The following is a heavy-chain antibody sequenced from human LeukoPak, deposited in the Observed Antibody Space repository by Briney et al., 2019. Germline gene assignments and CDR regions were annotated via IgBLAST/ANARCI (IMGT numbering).Heavy chain of an antibody. Sequence: GGSLRLSCAASGFTFSSYVMHWVRQAPGKGLEWVAFIRYDGSNKYYADSVKGRFTISRDNSKNTLYLQVNSLRAEDTAVYYCAKDLHNGDFDYWGQGTLVTVSS. D-gene: IGHD1-14*01. V-gene: IGHV3-30*02. CDR2: IRYDGSNK. CDR1: GFTFSSYV. J-gene: IGHJ4*02. CDR3: AKDLHNGDFDY.